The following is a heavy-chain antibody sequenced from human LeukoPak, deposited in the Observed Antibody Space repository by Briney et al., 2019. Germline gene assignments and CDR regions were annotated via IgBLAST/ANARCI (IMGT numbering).Heavy chain of an antibody. Sequence: ASVKVSCKASGYTFTSYGISWVRQAPGQGLEWMGWISAYNGNTNYAQKLQGRVTMTTDTSTSIAYMELRSLRSDDTAVYYCARWPTVPAYPNLDYWGQGTLVTVSS. J-gene: IGHJ4*02. CDR3: ARWPTVPAYPNLDY. V-gene: IGHV1-18*01. CDR1: GYTFTSYG. CDR2: ISAYNGNT. D-gene: IGHD4-17*01.